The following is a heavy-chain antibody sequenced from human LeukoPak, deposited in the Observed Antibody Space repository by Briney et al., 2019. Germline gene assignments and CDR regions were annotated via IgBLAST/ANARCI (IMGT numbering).Heavy chain of an antibody. V-gene: IGHV3-73*01. CDR1: GFNFSGSA. CDR3: TSTSCSSTSCYNRYYYYMDV. J-gene: IGHJ6*03. D-gene: IGHD2-2*01. Sequence: PGGSLRLSCAASGFNFSGSAMHWVRQASGKELEWVGRIRSKANSYATAYAASVKGRFTISRDDSKNTAYLQMNSLRTEDTAVYYCTSTSCSSTSCYNRYYYYMDVWGKGTTVTVSS. CDR2: IRSKANSYAT.